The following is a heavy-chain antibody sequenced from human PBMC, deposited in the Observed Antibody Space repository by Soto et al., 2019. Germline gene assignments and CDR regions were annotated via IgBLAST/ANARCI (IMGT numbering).Heavy chain of an antibody. CDR2: ISSTTNYI. J-gene: IGHJ4*02. CDR1: VFTFTSYS. V-gene: IGHV3-21*06. CDR3: ARESEDLTSNFDY. Sequence: GWSLRLSCSASVFTFTSYSMNWFRQAPGKGFEWVSSISSTTNYIYYGDSMKGRFTISRDNAKNSLYLEMNSLRAEDTAVYYCARESEDLTSNFDYWGQGTLVTVSS.